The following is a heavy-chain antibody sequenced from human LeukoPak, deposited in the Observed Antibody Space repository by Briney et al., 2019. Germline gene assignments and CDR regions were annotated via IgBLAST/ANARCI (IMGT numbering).Heavy chain of an antibody. CDR1: GYRFTSYW. Sequence: GEAPETFLWGPGYRFTSYWIGWVRPLPRKGLEWMGIIYPGDSDTRYSPSFQGQVTISADKSISTAYLQWSSLKASDTAMYYCARGQQLWFDYWGQGTLVTVSS. CDR2: IYPGDSDT. J-gene: IGHJ4*02. D-gene: IGHD5-18*01. CDR3: ARGQQLWFDY. V-gene: IGHV5-51*01.